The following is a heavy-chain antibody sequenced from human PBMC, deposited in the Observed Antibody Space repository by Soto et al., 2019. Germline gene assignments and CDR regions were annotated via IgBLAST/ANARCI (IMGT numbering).Heavy chain of an antibody. D-gene: IGHD1-20*01. V-gene: IGHV3-23*01. CDR3: AKAKNDYNWDNRPPFDY. CDR2: ISANDVGT. CDR1: GFTLRNYA. Sequence: GGSLRLSCEASGFTLRNYAMTWIRQAPGKGLEWVSLISANDVGTYYAESVKTRFTISTDQSRNTVYLQMDSLRADDAAIYYCAKAKNDYNWDNRPPFDYWGQGTLVTVSS. J-gene: IGHJ4*02.